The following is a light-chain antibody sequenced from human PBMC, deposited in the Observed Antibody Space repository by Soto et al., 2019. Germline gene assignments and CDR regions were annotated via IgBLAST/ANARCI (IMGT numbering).Light chain of an antibody. V-gene: IGLV2-8*01. CDR3: SSYAGSNNLGV. CDR1: SSDVGGYNY. J-gene: IGLJ1*01. Sequence: QSALTQPPSASGSPGQSVTISCTGTSSDVGGYNYVSWYQQHPGKAPKLMISEVSKRPSGVPDRFSGSRSGNTASQPVSGLQAEDEADYYCSSYAGSNNLGVFGTGTKVTVL. CDR2: EVS.